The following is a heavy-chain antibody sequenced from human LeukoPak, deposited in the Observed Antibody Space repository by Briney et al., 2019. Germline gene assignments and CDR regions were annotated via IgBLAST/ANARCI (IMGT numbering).Heavy chain of an antibody. CDR1: GFTFSSYE. D-gene: IGHD3-22*01. V-gene: IGHV3-48*03. CDR3: ASGEPYYDSSGYYSRPG. Sequence: GGSLRLSCAASGFTFSSYEMNWVRQAPGKGLERVSYISSSGSTIYYADSVKGRFTISRDNAKNSLYLQMNSLRAEDTAVYYCASGEPYYDSSGYYSRPGWGQGTLVTVSS. J-gene: IGHJ4*02. CDR2: ISSSGSTI.